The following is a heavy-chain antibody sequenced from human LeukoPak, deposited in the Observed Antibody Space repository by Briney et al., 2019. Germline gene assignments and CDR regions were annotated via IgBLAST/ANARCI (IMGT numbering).Heavy chain of an antibody. CDR2: INPNSGGT. CDR3: ARVSKSRIAARDFDY. J-gene: IGHJ4*02. Sequence: GASVKVSCKASGYTFTSYGISWVRQAPGQGLEWMGWINPNSGGTNYAQKFQGRVTMTRDTSISTAYMELSRLRSDDTAVYYCARVSKSRIAARDFDYWGQGTLVTVSS. V-gene: IGHV1-2*02. D-gene: IGHD6-6*01. CDR1: GYTFTSYG.